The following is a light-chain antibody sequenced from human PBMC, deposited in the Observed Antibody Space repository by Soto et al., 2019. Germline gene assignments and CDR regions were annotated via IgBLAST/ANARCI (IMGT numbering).Light chain of an antibody. J-gene: IGKJ2*01. Sequence: EIVLTQSPGTLSLSPGESATLSCRASESVSSNYLAWYQQKPGQAPRLLIYGASSRATGIPNRFSGSGSGTDFTLTISSLEPEDFAVYYCHQYGLLPRHPFGQGTKVDIK. CDR1: ESVSSNY. V-gene: IGKV3-20*01. CDR2: GAS. CDR3: HQYGLLPRHP.